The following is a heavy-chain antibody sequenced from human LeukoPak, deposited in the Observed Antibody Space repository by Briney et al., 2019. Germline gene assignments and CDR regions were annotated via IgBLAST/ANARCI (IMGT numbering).Heavy chain of an antibody. CDR3: ARHSGSSSWPDDC. Sequence: GESLKISCKGSGYSFTSHWIAWVRQMPGKGLEWMGSIYPGDSDTRYSPSFQGQVTISVDNSINTAYLHWSSLKASDTAMYYCARHSGSSSWPDDCWGQGTLVTVSP. CDR2: IYPGDSDT. D-gene: IGHD6-13*01. V-gene: IGHV5-51*01. CDR1: GYSFTSHW. J-gene: IGHJ4*02.